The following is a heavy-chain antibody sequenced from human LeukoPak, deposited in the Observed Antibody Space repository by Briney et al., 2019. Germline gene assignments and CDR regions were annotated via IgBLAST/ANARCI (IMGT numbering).Heavy chain of an antibody. Sequence: SETLSLTCTVSGGSISSYYWSWIRQPPGKGLEWIGYIYYSGSTNYNPSLKSRVTISVDTSKNQFSLKLSSVTAADTAVYYCARSDSSGYSLHFDYWGQGTLVTVSS. CDR1: GGSISSYY. J-gene: IGHJ4*02. CDR2: IYYSGST. V-gene: IGHV4-59*01. CDR3: ARSDSSGYSLHFDY. D-gene: IGHD3-22*01.